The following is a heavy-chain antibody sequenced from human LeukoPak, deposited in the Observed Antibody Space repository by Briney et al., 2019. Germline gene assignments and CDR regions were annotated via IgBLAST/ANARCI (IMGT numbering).Heavy chain of an antibody. D-gene: IGHD4-11*01. V-gene: IGHV3-21*01. J-gene: IGHJ6*03. CDR1: GFTFSSYS. CDR3: ARVGYTNSFGYYYYYMDV. CDR2: ISGCGTYI. Sequence: GGSLSLSCAVSGFTFSSYSMNWVRQAPGEGLEGVSSISGCGTYIYYAGSVQGRFTISRDNAKNSLYLQMNSLRAEDTAVYYCARVGYTNSFGYYYYYMDVWAKGTMVTVSS.